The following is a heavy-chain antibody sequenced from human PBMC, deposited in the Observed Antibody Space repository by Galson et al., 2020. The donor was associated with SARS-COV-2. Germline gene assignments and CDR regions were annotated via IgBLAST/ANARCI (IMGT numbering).Heavy chain of an antibody. Sequence: GGSLRLSCAASGFTFSSYGMHWVRQAPGKGLEWVAVISYDGSNKYYADSVKGRFTISRDNSKNTLYLQVNSLRAEDTAVYYCAKWDCSSTSCSYYYGMDVWGQGTTVTVSS. CDR2: ISYDGSNK. J-gene: IGHJ6*02. V-gene: IGHV3-30*18. CDR1: GFTFSSYG. D-gene: IGHD2-2*01. CDR3: AKWDCSSTSCSYYYGMDV.